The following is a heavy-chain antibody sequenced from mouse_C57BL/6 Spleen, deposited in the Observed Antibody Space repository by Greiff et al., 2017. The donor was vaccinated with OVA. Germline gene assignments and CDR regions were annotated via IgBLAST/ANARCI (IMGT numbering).Heavy chain of an antibody. CDR1: GYTFTSYT. D-gene: IGHD3-1*01. V-gene: IGHV1-4*01. J-gene: IGHJ1*03. CDR2: INPSSGYT. CDR3: ARGLWYFDV. Sequence: VKLMESGAELARPGASVKMSCKASGYTFTSYTMHWVKQRPGQGLEWIGYINPSSGYTKYNQKFKDKATLTADKSSSTAYMQLSSLTSEDSAVYYCARGLWYFDVWGTGTTVTVSS.